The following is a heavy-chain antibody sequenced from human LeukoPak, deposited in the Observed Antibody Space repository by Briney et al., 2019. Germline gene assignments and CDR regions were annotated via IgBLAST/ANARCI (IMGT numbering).Heavy chain of an antibody. CDR3: ARVYCSGGTCYDY. Sequence: GGSLRLSCAASGFTFSSYSMNWVRQAPGKGLEWVSYISSSSTTIYYADSGKGRFTISRDNAKNSLYLQMNSLRDEDTAVYYCARVYCSGGTCYDYWGQGTLVTVSS. D-gene: IGHD2-15*01. CDR2: ISSSSTTI. J-gene: IGHJ4*02. V-gene: IGHV3-48*02. CDR1: GFTFSSYS.